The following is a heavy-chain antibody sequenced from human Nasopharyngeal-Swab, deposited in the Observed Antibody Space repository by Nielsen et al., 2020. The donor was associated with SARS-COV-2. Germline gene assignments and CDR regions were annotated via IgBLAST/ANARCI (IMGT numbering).Heavy chain of an antibody. CDR1: GFTFSSYA. CDR3: ARPLTGYYYFDY. CDR2: ISYDGSNK. Sequence: GESLKISCAASGFTFSSYAMHWVRQAPGKGLEWVAVISYDGSNKYYADPVKGRFTISRDNSKNTLYLQMNSLRAEDTAVYYCARPLTGYYYFDYWGQGTLVTVSS. D-gene: IGHD3-9*01. J-gene: IGHJ4*02. V-gene: IGHV3-30*04.